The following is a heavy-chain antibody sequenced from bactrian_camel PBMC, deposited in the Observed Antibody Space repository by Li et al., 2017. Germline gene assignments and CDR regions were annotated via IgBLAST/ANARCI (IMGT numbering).Heavy chain of an antibody. CDR1: GFTFSSSA. CDR3: MIVSCPPGAQYY. D-gene: IGHD1*01. CDR2: INSGGGST. J-gene: IGHJ4*01. V-gene: IGHV3S40*01. Sequence: VQLVESGGGLVQPGGSLRLSCAASGFTFSSSAMSWVRQAPGKGLQRVSVINSGGGSTYYADSVKGRFTISQDNASQDNVKTTVYLQMNSLKPEDTASYYCMIVSCPPGAQYYWGQGTQVTVS.